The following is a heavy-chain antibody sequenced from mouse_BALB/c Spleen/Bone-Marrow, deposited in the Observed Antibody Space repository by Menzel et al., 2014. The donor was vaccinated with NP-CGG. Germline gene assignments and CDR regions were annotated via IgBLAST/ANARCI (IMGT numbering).Heavy chain of an antibody. J-gene: IGHJ2*01. Sequence: DVQLQESGGGLVQPGGSLRLSCATSGFTFTDYYMNWVRQPPGKALEWLGFIRNKAYSYTTEYSASVRGRFTISRDNSQGILYLQMNTLRAEDSATYYCARDMGGLLFDYWGQGTTLTVSS. D-gene: IGHD2-3*01. CDR2: IRNKAYSYTT. CDR3: ARDMGGLLFDY. V-gene: IGHV7-3*02. CDR1: GFTFTDYY.